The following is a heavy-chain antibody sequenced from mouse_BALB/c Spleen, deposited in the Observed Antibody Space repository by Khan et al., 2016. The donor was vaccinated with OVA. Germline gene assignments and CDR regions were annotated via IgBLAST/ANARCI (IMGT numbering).Heavy chain of an antibody. CDR3: TRDRFDY. Sequence: QVQLKESGAELARPGASVKLSCKASGYTFTTYWMHWVKQRPGQGLEWIGYINPTSGYTYYNEKFKDRATLSADKSSSTAYMQLSSLTSEDSAVYYCTRDRFDYWGQGTTLTVSA. CDR2: INPTSGYT. CDR1: GYTFTTYW. J-gene: IGHJ2*01. V-gene: IGHV1-7*01.